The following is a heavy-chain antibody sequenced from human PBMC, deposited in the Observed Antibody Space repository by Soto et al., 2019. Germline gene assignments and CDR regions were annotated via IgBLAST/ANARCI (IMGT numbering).Heavy chain of an antibody. Sequence: GESLKISCKGSGYSFITYRIGWVRQMPGKGLEWMGIIYPGDSDTRYSPSFQGQVTISADKSISTAYLQWSSLKASDSAMYYCAGLSDGSHSALYWGQGTLVTVSS. D-gene: IGHD1-26*01. CDR1: GYSFITYR. CDR2: IYPGDSDT. V-gene: IGHV5-51*01. J-gene: IGHJ4*02. CDR3: AGLSDGSHSALY.